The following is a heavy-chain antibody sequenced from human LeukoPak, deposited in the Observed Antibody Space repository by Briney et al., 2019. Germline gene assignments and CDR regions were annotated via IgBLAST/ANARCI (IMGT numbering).Heavy chain of an antibody. CDR1: GFTFSRSG. Sequence: GGSLRLSCAASGFTFSRSGMSGARQATRKGREWVSGISERGAITTYTDPVKGRFTLSRDNSKDTLYLQKNSLRPEHTALYNFARSGGDAYCSGTACYPIGVNWGQGTLVTVSS. V-gene: IGHV3-23*01. CDR3: ARSGGDAYCSGTACYPIGVN. CDR2: ISERGAIT. J-gene: IGHJ4*02. D-gene: IGHD2-2*01.